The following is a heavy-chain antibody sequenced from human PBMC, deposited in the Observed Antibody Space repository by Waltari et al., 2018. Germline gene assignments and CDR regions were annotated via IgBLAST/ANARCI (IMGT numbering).Heavy chain of an antibody. CDR3: AKDRSSGYYPFDY. V-gene: IGHV3-23*01. CDR1: GFTCSSYD. CDR2: ISCSGGST. J-gene: IGHJ4*02. D-gene: IGHD3-22*01. Sequence: EVQLLESGGGLVQPGGSLRLSCAASGFTCSSYDMSWVRQAPGKGLEWVSAISCSGGSTYYADSVKGRFTISRDNSKNTLYLQMNSLRAEDTAVYYCAKDRSSGYYPFDYWGQGTLVTVSS.